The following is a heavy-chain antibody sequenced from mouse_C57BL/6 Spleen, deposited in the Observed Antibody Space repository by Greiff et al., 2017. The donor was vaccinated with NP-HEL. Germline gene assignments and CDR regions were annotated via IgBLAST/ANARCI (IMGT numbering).Heavy chain of an antibody. J-gene: IGHJ3*01. CDR1: GYTFTDYY. V-gene: IGHV1-76*01. CDR3: AREGVGDYDGAWFAY. CDR2: IYPGSGNT. D-gene: IGHD2-4*01. Sequence: QVQLQQSGAELVRPGASVKLSCKASGYTFTDYYINWVKQRPGQGLEWIARIYPGSGNTYYNEKFTGKATLTAEKSSSTAYMQLSSLTSEDSAVYFCAREGVGDYDGAWFAYWGQGTLVTVSA.